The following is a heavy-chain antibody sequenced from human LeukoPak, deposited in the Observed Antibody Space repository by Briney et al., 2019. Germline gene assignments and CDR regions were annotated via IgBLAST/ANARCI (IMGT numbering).Heavy chain of an antibody. CDR3: ARIALGYCCGGSCYPDYYYGMDV. V-gene: IGHV4-34*01. Sequence: SETLSLTCAVYGGSFSGYYWSWIRQPPGKGLEWIGEINHSGSTNYNPSLKSRVTISVDTSKNQFSLKLSSVTAADTAVYYCARIALGYCCGGSCYPDYYYGMDVWGQGTTVTVSS. CDR1: GGSFSGYY. CDR2: INHSGST. D-gene: IGHD2-15*01. J-gene: IGHJ6*02.